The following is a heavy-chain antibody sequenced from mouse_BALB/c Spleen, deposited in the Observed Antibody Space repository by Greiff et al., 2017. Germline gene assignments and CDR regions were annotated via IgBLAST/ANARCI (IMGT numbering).Heavy chain of an antibody. CDR2: IYAGTGGT. CDR1: GFTFSSCY. V-gene: IGHV1-66*01. Sequence: QVQLKESGAELVKPGASVKLSCKTSGFTFSSCYMCWLKQKPGQSLEWIAWIYAGTGGTSYNQKFTGKAQLTVDTSSSTAYMQFSSLTTEDSAIYYCSRLLPGGDYVWWYFDDWGAGTSVTVSS. J-gene: IGHJ1*01. D-gene: IGHD2-13*01. CDR3: SRLLPGGDYVWWYFDD.